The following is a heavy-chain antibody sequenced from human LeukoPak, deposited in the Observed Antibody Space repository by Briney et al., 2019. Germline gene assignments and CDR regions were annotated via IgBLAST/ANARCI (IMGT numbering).Heavy chain of an antibody. CDR2: ISAYNGNT. J-gene: IGHJ4*02. CDR3: ARPRIQLWYNYFDY. V-gene: IGHV1-18*01. Sequence: ASVKVSCKASGGTFSSYAISWVRQAPGQGLEWMGWISAYNGNTNYAQKLQGRVTMTTDTSTSTAYMELRSLRSDDTAVYYCARPRIQLWYNYFDYWGQGTLVTVSS. D-gene: IGHD5-18*01. CDR1: GGTFSSYA.